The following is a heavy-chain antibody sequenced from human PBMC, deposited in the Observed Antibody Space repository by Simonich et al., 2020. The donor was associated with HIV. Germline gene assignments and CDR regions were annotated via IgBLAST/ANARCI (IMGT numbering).Heavy chain of an antibody. CDR3: AKDRYYNFWSGYYDY. V-gene: IGHV3-23*01. J-gene: IGHJ4*02. Sequence: EVQLLESGGGLVQPGGSLRLSCAASGFTFSSFAMGWVRQAPGKGREWVSAISGSGGSTYYADSVKGRFTISRDNSKNTLYLQMNSLRAEDTAVYYCAKDRYYNFWSGYYDYWGQGTLVTVSS. CDR2: ISGSGGST. D-gene: IGHD3-3*01. CDR1: GFTFSSFA.